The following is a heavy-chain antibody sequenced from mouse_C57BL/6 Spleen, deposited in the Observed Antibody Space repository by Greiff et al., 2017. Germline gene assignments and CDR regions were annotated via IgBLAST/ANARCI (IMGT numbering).Heavy chain of an antibody. CDR3: ARGITTVDYAMDY. V-gene: IGHV1-76*01. Sequence: VKLVESGAELVRPGASVKLSCKASGYTFTDYYINWVKQRPGQGLEWIARIYPGSGNTYYNEKFKGKATLTAEKSSSTAYMQLSSLTSEDSAVYFCARGITTVDYAMDYWGQGTSVTVSS. D-gene: IGHD1-1*01. CDR2: IYPGSGNT. J-gene: IGHJ4*01. CDR1: GYTFTDYY.